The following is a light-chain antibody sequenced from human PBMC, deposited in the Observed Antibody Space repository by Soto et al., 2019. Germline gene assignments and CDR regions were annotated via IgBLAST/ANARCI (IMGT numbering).Light chain of an antibody. J-gene: IGLJ3*02. CDR2: YVS. V-gene: IGLV2-11*01. CDR1: SSDV. Sequence: QSALTQPRSVSGSPGQSVTISCTGTSSDVVSWYQQHPGKAPKLIIYYVSQRPSGVTDRFSGSKSGNTASLTISGLQAEDEADYYCCSSAGGFTWVFGGGTQLTVL. CDR3: CSSAGGFTWV.